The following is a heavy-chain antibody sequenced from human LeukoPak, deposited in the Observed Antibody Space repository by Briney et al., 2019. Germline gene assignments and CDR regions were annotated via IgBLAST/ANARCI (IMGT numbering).Heavy chain of an antibody. D-gene: IGHD6-13*01. V-gene: IGHV1-46*01. CDR2: INPSGGST. J-gene: IGHJ5*02. CDR1: GYTFTSYY. CDR3: ARIAAAADGGFDP. Sequence: ASVKVSCKASGYTFTSYYMHWVRQAPGQGLEWMGIINPSGGSTSHAQKFQGRVTMTRDTSTSTVYMELSSLRSEDTAVYYCARIAAAADGGFDPWGQGTLVTVSS.